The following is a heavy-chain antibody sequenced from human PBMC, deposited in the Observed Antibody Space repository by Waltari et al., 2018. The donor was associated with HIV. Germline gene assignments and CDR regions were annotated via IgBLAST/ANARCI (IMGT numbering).Heavy chain of an antibody. CDR1: GYTFINYA. J-gene: IGHJ4*02. V-gene: IGHV7-4-1*02. Sequence: QVQLVQSGSELKKPGASVKVSCKASGYTFINYAMNWVRQAPGQGLAWMGWINTNTGNPTYAQGCTGRFVFSLDTSVSTAYLQISSLKTEDTAVYYCASAREWELLYPIDYWGQGTLVTVS. CDR2: INTNTGNP. CDR3: ASAREWELLYPIDY. D-gene: IGHD1-26*01.